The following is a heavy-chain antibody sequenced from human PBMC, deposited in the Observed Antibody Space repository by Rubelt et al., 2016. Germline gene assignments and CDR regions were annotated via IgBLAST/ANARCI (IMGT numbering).Heavy chain of an antibody. J-gene: IGHJ4*02. CDR2: INPNSGGT. D-gene: IGHD5-24*01. V-gene: IGHV1-2*02. CDR3: AREDGDY. Sequence: QVQLVQSGAEVKKPGASVKVSCKPSGYTFTGYYIHWVRQAPGQGLEWMGWINPNSGGTNYAQRFQGRVTMTRETSSSTAYMELSRRRSDDTAVFYCAREDGDYWGQGTLVTVSS. CDR1: GYTFTGYY.